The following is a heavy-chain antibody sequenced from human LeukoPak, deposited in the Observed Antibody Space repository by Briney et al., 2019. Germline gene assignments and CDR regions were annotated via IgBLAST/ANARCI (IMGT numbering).Heavy chain of an antibody. CDR1: GFTLDDYA. CDR3: AKGGFGVVTVEAFDI. D-gene: IGHD3-3*01. Sequence: GGSLRLSCAASGFTLDDYAMHWVRQAPGKGLEWVSGISWNSGSIGYADSVKGRFTISRDNAKNSLYLQMNSLRAEDTALYYCAKGGFGVVTVEAFDIWGQGTMVTVSS. J-gene: IGHJ3*02. V-gene: IGHV3-9*01. CDR2: ISWNSGSI.